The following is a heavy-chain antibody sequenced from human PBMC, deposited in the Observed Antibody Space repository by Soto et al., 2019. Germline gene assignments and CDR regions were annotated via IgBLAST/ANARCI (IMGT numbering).Heavy chain of an antibody. V-gene: IGHV3-15*07. CDR3: TTEQQLVPLYFDY. CDR2: IKSKTDGGTT. Sequence: GGSLRLSCAASGFTFSNAWMNWVRQAPGKGLEWVGRIKSKTDGGTTDYAAPVKGRFTISRDDSKNTLYLQMNSLKTEDTAVYYCTTEQQLVPLYFDYWGQGTLVTVSS. J-gene: IGHJ4*02. CDR1: GFTFSNAW. D-gene: IGHD6-13*01.